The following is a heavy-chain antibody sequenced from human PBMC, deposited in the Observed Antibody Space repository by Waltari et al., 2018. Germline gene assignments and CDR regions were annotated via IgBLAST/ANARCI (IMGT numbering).Heavy chain of an antibody. CDR3: ARGGAQPSVPKYNSLDP. D-gene: IGHD1-1*01. J-gene: IGHJ5*02. Sequence: EMQLLESGGGLVQPGGSLRLSCAVSGFTFSSFAVTWVRQTPGKGLEWVSTLSLTVDTDYADAVAGRFTISRDTFKTTLYLQMNSLTADDTGMYYCARGGAQPSVPKYNSLDPWGQGTPVTVSS. CDR2: LSLTVDT. CDR1: GFTFSSFA. V-gene: IGHV3-23*01.